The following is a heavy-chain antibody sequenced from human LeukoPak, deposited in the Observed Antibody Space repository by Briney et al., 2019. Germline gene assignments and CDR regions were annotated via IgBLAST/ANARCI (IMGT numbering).Heavy chain of an antibody. CDR3: ATLHSMDV. Sequence: GGSLRLSCTASGFTFSNSAMSWGRQAPGKGLEWVSSITGSGVYTYYIDSVKGRFTISRDNSENTLYLQMNSLRAEDTAIYYCATLHSMDVWGKGTTVTVSS. CDR1: GFTFSNSA. CDR2: ITGSGVYT. V-gene: IGHV3-23*01. J-gene: IGHJ6*03.